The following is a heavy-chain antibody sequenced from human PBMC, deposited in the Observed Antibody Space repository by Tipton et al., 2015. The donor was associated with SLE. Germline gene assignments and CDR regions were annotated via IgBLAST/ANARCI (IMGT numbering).Heavy chain of an antibody. J-gene: IGHJ6*02. D-gene: IGHD3-10*01. CDR1: GFSVSGHY. CDR3: ARDRIIMYRGALGV. CDR2: IYSGGTT. V-gene: IGHV3-66*02. Sequence: GSLRLSCAASGFSVSGHYMSWVRQAPGKGLEWVSVIYSGGTTYYADSVKGRFTISRDSSENTLYLQMKSLRPEDTAVYYCARDRIIMYRGALGVWGQGTTVTVSS.